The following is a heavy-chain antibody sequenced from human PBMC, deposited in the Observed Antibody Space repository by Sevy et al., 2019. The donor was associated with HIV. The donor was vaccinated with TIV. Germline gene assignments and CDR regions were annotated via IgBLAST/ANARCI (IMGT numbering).Heavy chain of an antibody. D-gene: IGHD1-1*01. CDR1: GGSISSYF. CDR3: ARDSTTRPRVLDY. CDR2: IYFTGNT. Sequence: SETLSLTCRVSGGSISSYFWTWVRQSPGKGLEWIGNIYFTGNTDYSPSLKSVVTLSLNTCKSQYSLTLKSVTAADTAIYFCARDSTTRPRVLDYWGQGTLVTVSS. V-gene: IGHV4-59*01. J-gene: IGHJ4*02.